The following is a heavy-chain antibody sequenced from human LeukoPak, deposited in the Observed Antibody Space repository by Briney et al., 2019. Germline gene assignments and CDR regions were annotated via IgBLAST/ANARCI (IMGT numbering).Heavy chain of an antibody. J-gene: IGHJ4*02. D-gene: IGHD4-23*01. V-gene: IGHV3-30*18. CDR3: AKGLSGGGQRGYFDY. CDR2: ISNDGSNK. Sequence: GGSLRVSCAASGFIFSTYGIHWVRQAPGKGLEWVAVISNDGSNKYYADSVKGRFTISRDNSKNTLYLQMNSLRAEDTAVYYCAKGLSGGGQRGYFDYWGQGTLVTVSS. CDR1: GFIFSTYG.